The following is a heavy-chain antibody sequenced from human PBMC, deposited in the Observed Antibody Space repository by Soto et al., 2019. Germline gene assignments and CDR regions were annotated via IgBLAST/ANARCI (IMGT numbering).Heavy chain of an antibody. V-gene: IGHV4-31*03. D-gene: IGHD3-16*01. Sequence: SETLSLTCTVSGDSMATGGHYYNWIRQVPGKGLEWIGYVYYSGATHYTPSLRVRATISRDTSKNQFALRLISVTAADTALYYCAIDKDLQPTVWGFWGQGIQVTVSS. CDR2: VYYSGAT. CDR3: AIDKDLQPTVWGF. J-gene: IGHJ4*02. CDR1: GDSMATGGHY.